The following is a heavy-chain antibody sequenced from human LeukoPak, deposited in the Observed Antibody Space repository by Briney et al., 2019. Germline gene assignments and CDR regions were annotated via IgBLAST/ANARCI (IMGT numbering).Heavy chain of an antibody. CDR1: GGSISSSSYY. CDR2: IYYSGST. D-gene: IGHD2-15*01. Sequence: SETLSLTCTVSGGSISSSSYYWGWIRQPPGKGLEWIGSIYYSGSTYYNPSLKSRVTISVDTSKNQFSLKLSSVTAADTAMYYCARHPIVVVLAARDNWFDPWGQGTLVTVSP. CDR3: ARHPIVVVLAARDNWFDP. J-gene: IGHJ5*02. V-gene: IGHV4-39*01.